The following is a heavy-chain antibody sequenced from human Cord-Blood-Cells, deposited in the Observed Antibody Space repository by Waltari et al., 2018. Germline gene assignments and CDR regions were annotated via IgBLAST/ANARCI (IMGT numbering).Heavy chain of an antibody. J-gene: IGHJ2*01. V-gene: IGHV1-69*09. CDR3: ARAGRQFNFWYSDL. CDR2: IIPILGIA. D-gene: IGHD4-4*01. Sequence: QVQLVQSGAEVKKPGSSVKVSCKASGGTFSSYAISWVRLSPGQGLEWMGRIIPILGIANYAQKFQGRVTITADKSRSTAYMELSSLRAEDTSEYYRARAGRQFNFWYSDLWGRGTLATVSS. CDR1: GGTFSSYA.